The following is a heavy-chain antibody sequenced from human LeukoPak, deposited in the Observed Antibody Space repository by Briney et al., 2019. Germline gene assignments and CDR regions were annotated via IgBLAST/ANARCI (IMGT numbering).Heavy chain of an antibody. Sequence: GGSLRLSCAASGFTFSSYSMNWVRQAPGKGLECISYISSSNSIIYYADSVKGRFTISRDNAKNSLYLQMNSLRVEDTAVYYCARARRIQLWGTLPPDAFDIWGQGTMVTVSS. CDR2: ISSSNSII. CDR3: ARARRIQLWGTLPPDAFDI. J-gene: IGHJ3*02. D-gene: IGHD5-18*01. CDR1: GFTFSSYS. V-gene: IGHV3-48*04.